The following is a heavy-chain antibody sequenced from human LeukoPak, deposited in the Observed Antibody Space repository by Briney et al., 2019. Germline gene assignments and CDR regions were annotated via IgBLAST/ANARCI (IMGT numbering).Heavy chain of an antibody. CDR2: IYYTGST. J-gene: IGHJ4*02. Sequence: SETLSLTCTVSGGAISTYYWSWIRQTPGMGLEWIGYIYYTGSTNYNPSLKSRVTISVDASKNQFSLKMSSMTAADTAVYYCARSSSSIHLWPFGYWGQGTLVTVSS. V-gene: IGHV4-59*01. CDR1: GGAISTYY. D-gene: IGHD5-18*01. CDR3: ARSSSSIHLWPFGY.